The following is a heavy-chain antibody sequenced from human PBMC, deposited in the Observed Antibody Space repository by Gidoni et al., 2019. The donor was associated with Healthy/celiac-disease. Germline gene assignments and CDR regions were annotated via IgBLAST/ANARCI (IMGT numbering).Heavy chain of an antibody. CDR1: GFPFSSYW. J-gene: IGHJ4*02. CDR2: IKQDGSEK. V-gene: IGHV3-7*01. Sequence: EVQLVESGGGLVQPGGSLRLSCAASGFPFSSYWMSWVSHAPGKGLECVANIKQDGSEKYYVDSVKGRFTISRDNAKNSLYLQMNSLRAEDTAVYYCARDISLRGYSGYSDYWGQGTLVTVSS. D-gene: IGHD5-12*01. CDR3: ARDISLRGYSGYSDY.